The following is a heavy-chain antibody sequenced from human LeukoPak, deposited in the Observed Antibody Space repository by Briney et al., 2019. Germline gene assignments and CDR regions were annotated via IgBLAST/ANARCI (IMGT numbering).Heavy chain of an antibody. CDR3: ARYLRKLYGGGGDYYFYMDV. J-gene: IGHJ6*03. D-gene: IGHD4-17*01. V-gene: IGHV3-20*04. CDR1: GFTFDDYG. CDR2: INWNGSGA. Sequence: GGSLRLSCAASGFTFDDYGMSWVRQVPGKGLEWVSGINWNGSGAGYADSVKGRFTISRDNAKNSLYLQMNSLKAEDTALFYCARYLRKLYGGGGDYYFYMDVWGKGTTVTVSS.